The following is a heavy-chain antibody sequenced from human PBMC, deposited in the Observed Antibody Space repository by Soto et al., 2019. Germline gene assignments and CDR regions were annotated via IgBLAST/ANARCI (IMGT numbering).Heavy chain of an antibody. CDR2: IYHSGST. J-gene: IGHJ4*02. D-gene: IGHD3-22*01. V-gene: IGHV4-30-2*01. Sequence: SETLSLTCAVSGGSISSGGYSWSWIRQPPGKGLEWIGYIYHSGSTYYNPSLKSRVTISVDRSKNQFSLKLSSVTAADTAVYYCARGGVDYYDSSGYYFSPYYFDYWGQGTLVTVS. CDR3: ARGGVDYYDSSGYYFSPYYFDY. CDR1: GGSISSGGYS.